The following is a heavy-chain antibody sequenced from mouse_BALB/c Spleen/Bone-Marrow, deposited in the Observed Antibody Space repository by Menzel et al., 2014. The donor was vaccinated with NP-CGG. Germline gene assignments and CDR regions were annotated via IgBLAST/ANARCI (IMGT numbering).Heavy chain of an antibody. CDR1: GFNIKDTY. CDR2: IDPANGYT. V-gene: IGHV14-3*02. Sequence: EVQLQQSGAELVKPGASVKLSCAASGFNIKDTYMHWVKQRPEQGLEWIGRIDPANGYTKFDPKFQGKATITADTSSNTAHLQLSSLTSEDTVVYYCARGTTVVSYYAMDYWGQGTSVTVSS. J-gene: IGHJ4*01. D-gene: IGHD1-1*01. CDR3: ARGTTVVSYYAMDY.